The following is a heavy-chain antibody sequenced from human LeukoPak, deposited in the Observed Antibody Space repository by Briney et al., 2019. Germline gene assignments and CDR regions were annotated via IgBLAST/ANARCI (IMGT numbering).Heavy chain of an antibody. D-gene: IGHD2-15*01. J-gene: IGHJ1*01. CDR1: GFTVTSYY. Sequence: GGSLRLSCAASGFTVTSYYMSWVRQAPGKGLEWVSVIYSDDSAHYAESVKGRFTVSTDHSTNTLYLQMNNLRAEDTAVFYCARVYWHEKAEYLQNWGQGTLVTVSS. V-gene: IGHV3-66*01. CDR2: IYSDDSA. CDR3: ARVYWHEKAEYLQN.